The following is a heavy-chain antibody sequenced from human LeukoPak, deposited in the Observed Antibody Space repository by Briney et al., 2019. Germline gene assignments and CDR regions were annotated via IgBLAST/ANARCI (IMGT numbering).Heavy chain of an antibody. CDR3: ARGEDCGGDCQYYYYYYMDV. CDR2: ISYRGNN. V-gene: IGHV4-39*07. D-gene: IGHD2-21*02. J-gene: IGHJ6*03. CDR1: GGSFSSSSYY. Sequence: SETLSLTCTVSGGSFSSSSYYWGWIRQPPGKGLEWIGSISYRGNNYHNPSVKSRVIMSVDTSKNQFSLQLNSVTPEDTAVYYCARGEDCGGDCQYYYYYYMDVWGKGTTVTVSS.